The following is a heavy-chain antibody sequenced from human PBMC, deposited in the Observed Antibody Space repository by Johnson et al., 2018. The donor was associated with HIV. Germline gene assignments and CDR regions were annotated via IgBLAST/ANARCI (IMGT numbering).Heavy chain of an antibody. V-gene: IGHV3-74*01. CDR3: AGPVVAVASTHHAFDI. Sequence: VQLVESGGGLVQPGGSLRLSCAASGFTFSSYWMHWVRQAPGKGLVWVSRISWNSGSIGYADSVKGRFTISSDNAKNSLYLQMNSLRAEDTALYYCAGPVVAVASTHHAFDIWGQGTMVTVSS. J-gene: IGHJ3*02. CDR1: GFTFSSYW. CDR2: ISWNSGSI. D-gene: IGHD6-19*01.